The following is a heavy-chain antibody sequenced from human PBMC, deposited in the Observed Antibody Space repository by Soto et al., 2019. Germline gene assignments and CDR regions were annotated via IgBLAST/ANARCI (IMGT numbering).Heavy chain of an antibody. V-gene: IGHV6-1*01. D-gene: IGHD3-22*01. CDR1: GDSVSSNSAA. J-gene: IGHJ4*02. CDR3: ARAKGDTSGFYLTGFDY. Sequence: PSQTLSLTCVISGDSVSSNSAAWDWIRQSPSGGLEWLGRTYYRSKWYNDYAVSVKSRITINPDTSRNQFSLQLNSVTPEDTAVYYFARAKGDTSGFYLTGFDYWGQGTLVTVSS. CDR2: TYYRSKWYN.